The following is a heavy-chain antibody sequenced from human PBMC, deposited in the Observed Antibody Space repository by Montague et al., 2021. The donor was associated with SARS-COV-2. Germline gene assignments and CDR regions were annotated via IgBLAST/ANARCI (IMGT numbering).Heavy chain of an antibody. J-gene: IGHJ6*02. V-gene: IGHV4-59*13. D-gene: IGHD6-25*01. CDR2: IYSSGSN. CDR1: GGSISSYY. CDR3: ARDSLVAAYYYYGVDV. Sequence: SETLSLTCTVSGGSISSYYWNWIRQPPGKGTEWIGFIYSSGSNNYNYSRKSRVTMTVDTSTNQLSRNLSSVTAADTAVSYCARDSLVAAYYYYGVDVWGQGTTVTVAS.